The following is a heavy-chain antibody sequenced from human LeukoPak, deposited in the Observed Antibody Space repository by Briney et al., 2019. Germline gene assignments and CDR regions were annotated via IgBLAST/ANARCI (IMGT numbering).Heavy chain of an antibody. CDR2: MNPNSGNT. V-gene: IGHV1-8*01. CDR3: ARGLCSSTSCYYYYGMDV. D-gene: IGHD2-2*01. CDR1: GHTFTSYD. Sequence: ASVKVSCKASGHTFTSYDINWVRQATGQGLEWMGWMNPNSGNTGYAQKFQGRVTMTRNTSISTAYMELSSLRSEDTAVYYCARGLCSSTSCYYYYGMDVWGQGTTVTVSS. J-gene: IGHJ6*02.